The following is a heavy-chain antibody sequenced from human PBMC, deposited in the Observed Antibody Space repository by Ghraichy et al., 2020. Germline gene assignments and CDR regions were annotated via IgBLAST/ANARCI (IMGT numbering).Heavy chain of an antibody. Sequence: SETLSLTCSVSGLSISTNTDYWAWIRQSPGKELEWIGNINLSGTTFYNPSLETRVTMSVDTSKNLFSVRLKSVTAADTAVYFCARVVLGSCSGGTCFPTKFDSWGQGALVTVSS. J-gene: IGHJ4*02. CDR1: GLSISTNTDY. CDR3: ARVVLGSCSGGTCFPTKFDS. D-gene: IGHD2-15*01. CDR2: INLSGTT. V-gene: IGHV4-39*02.